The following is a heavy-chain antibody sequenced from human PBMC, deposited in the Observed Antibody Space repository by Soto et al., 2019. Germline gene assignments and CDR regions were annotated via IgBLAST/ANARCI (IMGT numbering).Heavy chain of an antibody. J-gene: IGHJ4*02. D-gene: IGHD3-3*01. CDR1: GGSISSSSYY. Sequence: SETLSLTCTVSGGSISSSSYYWGWIRQPPGKGLEWIGSIYYSGSTYYNQSLKSRVTISVDTSKNQFSLKLSSVTAADTALYYCARLRGTDFWNHYFDYWGQGTLVTVSS. CDR2: IYYSGST. V-gene: IGHV4-39*01. CDR3: ARLRGTDFWNHYFDY.